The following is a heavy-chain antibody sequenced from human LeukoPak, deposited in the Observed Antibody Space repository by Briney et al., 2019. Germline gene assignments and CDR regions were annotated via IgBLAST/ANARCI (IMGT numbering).Heavy chain of an antibody. CDR3: ARQRKMMKTVDY. Sequence: PSETLSLTCTVSGGSISSSSYYGGWIRQPPGKGLEWIGSIYYSGSTYYNPSLKSRVTISVDTSKNQFSLKLSSVTAADTAVYYCARQRKMMKTVDYWGQGTLVTVSS. V-gene: IGHV4-39*01. J-gene: IGHJ4*02. CDR1: GGSISSSSYY. D-gene: IGHD1-14*01. CDR2: IYYSGST.